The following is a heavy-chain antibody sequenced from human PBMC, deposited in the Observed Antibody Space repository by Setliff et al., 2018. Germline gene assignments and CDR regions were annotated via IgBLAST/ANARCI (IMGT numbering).Heavy chain of an antibody. CDR1: GFTFDDYT. J-gene: IGHJ3*02. D-gene: IGHD1-26*01. CDR3: TRDWGEAGSTNAFDI. Sequence: PGGSLRLSCVASGFTFDDYTMHWVRQAPGKGLEWVSAVSWNSGNKGYADSVKGRFTISRDSAKNSLYLEMNRLRAEDTAVYYCTRDWGEAGSTNAFDIWGQGTVVTVSS. CDR2: VSWNSGNK. V-gene: IGHV3-9*01.